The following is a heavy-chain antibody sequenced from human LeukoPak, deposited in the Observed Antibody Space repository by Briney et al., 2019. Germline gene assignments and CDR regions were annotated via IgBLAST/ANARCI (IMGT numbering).Heavy chain of an antibody. V-gene: IGHV3-30*02. D-gene: IGHD3-3*01. Sequence: GGSLRLSWAASGFTFSSYGMHWGRQARGKGLEWGAFILLYGSNKSYSHSVQRLFTISRHNSQNTLYLQMNSLTAEDTAVYYCAKDRTIFGVVNWFDPWGQGTLVTVSS. CDR3: AKDRTIFGVVNWFDP. J-gene: IGHJ5*02. CDR1: GFTFSSYG. CDR2: ILLYGSNK.